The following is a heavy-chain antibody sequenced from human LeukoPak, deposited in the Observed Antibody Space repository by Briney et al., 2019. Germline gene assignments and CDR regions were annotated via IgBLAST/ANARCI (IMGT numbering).Heavy chain of an antibody. V-gene: IGHV3-64*01. D-gene: IGHD5-12*01. CDR2: ISSNGGST. CDR1: GFTFSSYA. J-gene: IGHJ3*02. Sequence: LTGGSLRLSCAASGFTFSSYAMHWVRQAPGKGLEYVSAISSNGGSTYYANSVKGRFTISRDNSKNTLYLQMGSLRAEDMAVYYCARDTGYGAFDIWGQGTMVTVSS. CDR3: ARDTGYGAFDI.